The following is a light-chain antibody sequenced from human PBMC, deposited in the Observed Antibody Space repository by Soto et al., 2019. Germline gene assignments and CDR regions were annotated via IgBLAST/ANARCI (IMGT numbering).Light chain of an antibody. J-gene: IGKJ1*01. Sequence: DIQMTQSPSSLSASVGDRVTITCRASQSISNHLNWYQQKSVKAPKLLIYGASTLQSGVPPRFSGSGSGTDFTLTISSLQPEDFATYYCQQSYSTPRTFGQGTKVDIK. CDR3: QQSYSTPRT. CDR1: QSISNH. V-gene: IGKV1-39*01. CDR2: GAS.